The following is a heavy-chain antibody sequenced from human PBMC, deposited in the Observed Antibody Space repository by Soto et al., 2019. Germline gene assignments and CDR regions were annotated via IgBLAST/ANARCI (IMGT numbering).Heavy chain of an antibody. Sequence: QVQLVQSGAEVKKPGSSVKVSCKASGGTFSSYAISWVRQAPGQGLEWMGGIIPIFGTANYAQKFQGRVTITADNSTSPAYMELSSLRSEDTAVYYCARVWCGGDCRRDGMDVWGQGTTVTVSS. V-gene: IGHV1-69*06. CDR1: GGTFSSYA. CDR2: IIPIFGTA. D-gene: IGHD2-21*02. J-gene: IGHJ6*02. CDR3: ARVWCGGDCRRDGMDV.